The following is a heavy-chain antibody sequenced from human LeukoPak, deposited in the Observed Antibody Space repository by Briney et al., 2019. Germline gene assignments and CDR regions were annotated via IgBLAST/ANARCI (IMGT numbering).Heavy chain of an antibody. Sequence: ASVKVSCKVSGYTLTELSMHWVRQAPGKGLEWMGGFDPEDGETIYAQKLQGRVTMTEDTSTDTAYMELSSLRSEDTAVYYCATDSSNGAYGGHPLHYYYYMDVWGKGNTVTVSS. CDR3: ATDSSNGAYGGHPLHYYYYMDV. CDR1: GYTLTELS. CDR2: FDPEDGET. V-gene: IGHV1-24*01. J-gene: IGHJ6*03. D-gene: IGHD2-8*01.